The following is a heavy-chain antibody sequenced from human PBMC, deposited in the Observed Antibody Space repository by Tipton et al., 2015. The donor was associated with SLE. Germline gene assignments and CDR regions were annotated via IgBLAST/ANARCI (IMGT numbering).Heavy chain of an antibody. D-gene: IGHD3-10*01. V-gene: IGHV4-31*11. CDR2: IYYSGST. J-gene: IGHJ3*02. CDR1: GYSISTGYY. Sequence: TLSLTCAVSGYSISTGYYWSWIRQHPGKGLEWIGYIYYSGSTYYNPSLKSRVTISVDTSKNQFSLKLSSVTAADTAVYYCARDTAHYGSGDGAFDIWGQGTMVTVSS. CDR3: ARDTAHYGSGDGAFDI.